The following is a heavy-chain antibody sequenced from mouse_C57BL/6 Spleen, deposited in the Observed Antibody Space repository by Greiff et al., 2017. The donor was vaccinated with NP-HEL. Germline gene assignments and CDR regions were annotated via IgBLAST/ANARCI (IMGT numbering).Heavy chain of an antibody. CDR2: INPSSGYT. CDR3: ARGGGFAY. V-gene: IGHV1-4*01. CDR1: GYTFTSYT. J-gene: IGHJ3*01. Sequence: QVQLKQSGAELARPGASVKMSCKASGYTFTSYTMHWVKQRPGQGLEWIGYINPSSGYTKYNQKFKDKATLTADKYSSTAYMHLSSLTSEDSAVYYCARGGGFAYWGQGTLVTVSA.